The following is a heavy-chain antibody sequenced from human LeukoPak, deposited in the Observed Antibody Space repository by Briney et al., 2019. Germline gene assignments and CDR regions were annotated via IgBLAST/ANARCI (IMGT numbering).Heavy chain of an antibody. Sequence: GGSLRLSCAASGFTFSTYAMHWVRQAPGKGLEWVALIWYDGTNKYYADSVKGRFTVSRDSSKNTVYLQMNSLRVEDTAVYYCARAFWVDTAMLPDYWGQGTLVTV. CDR1: GFTFSTYA. V-gene: IGHV3-33*01. J-gene: IGHJ4*02. CDR2: IWYDGTNK. D-gene: IGHD5-18*01. CDR3: ARAFWVDTAMLPDY.